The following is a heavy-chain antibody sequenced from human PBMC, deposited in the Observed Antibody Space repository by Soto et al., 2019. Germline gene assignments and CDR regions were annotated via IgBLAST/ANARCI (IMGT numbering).Heavy chain of an antibody. Sequence: GGSLRLSCAASGFTFSSYAMHWVRQAPGKGLEWVAVISYDGSNKYYADSVKGRFTISRDNSKNTLYLQMNSLRAEDTAVYYCARGVVATDYFDYWGQGTLVTVSS. CDR2: ISYDGSNK. CDR1: GFTFSSYA. V-gene: IGHV3-30-3*01. D-gene: IGHD5-12*01. CDR3: ARGVVATDYFDY. J-gene: IGHJ4*02.